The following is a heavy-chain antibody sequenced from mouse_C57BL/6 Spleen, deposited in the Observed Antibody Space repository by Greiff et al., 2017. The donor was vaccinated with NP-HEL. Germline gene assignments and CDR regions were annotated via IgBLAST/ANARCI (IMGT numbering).Heavy chain of an antibody. J-gene: IGHJ4*01. V-gene: IGHV1-82*01. CDR1: GYAFSSSW. Sequence: VQLQESGPELVKPGASVKISCKASGYAFSSSWMNWVKQRPGKGLEWIGRIYPGDGDTNYNGKFKGKATLTADKSSSTAYMQLSSLTSEDSAVYFCARMRLRLYAMDYWGQGTSVTVSS. CDR3: ARMRLRLYAMDY. D-gene: IGHD2-4*01. CDR2: IYPGDGDT.